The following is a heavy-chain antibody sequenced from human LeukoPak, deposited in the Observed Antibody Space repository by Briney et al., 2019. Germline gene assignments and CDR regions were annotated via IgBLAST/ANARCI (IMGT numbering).Heavy chain of an antibody. J-gene: IGHJ6*02. CDR2: TSSDESNK. Sequence: GGSLRLSCAASGFTFSSYGMHWVRQSPGKGLEWVAVTSSDESNKYYADSVKGRFTISRDNSKNTLYLQMNSLRAEDTAVYYCARGNYDSYYYGMDVWGQGTTVTVSS. D-gene: IGHD3-22*01. CDR1: GFTFSSYG. V-gene: IGHV3-30*03. CDR3: ARGNYDSYYYGMDV.